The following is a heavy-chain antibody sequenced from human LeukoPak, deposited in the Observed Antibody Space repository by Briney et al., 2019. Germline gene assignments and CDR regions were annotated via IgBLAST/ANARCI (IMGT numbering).Heavy chain of an antibody. CDR3: TRSESGTYKGGFDF. Sequence: GGSLRLSCAASGFTFSNAWMSWVRQAPGKGLEWVGRIKSKTDGATTDYAAPVKGRFTISRDDSRSIAYLQMNSLKTEDTAVYYCTRSESGTYKGGFDFWGQGTLVTVSS. CDR2: IKSKTDGATT. CDR1: GFTFSNAW. D-gene: IGHD1-26*01. J-gene: IGHJ4*02. V-gene: IGHV3-15*01.